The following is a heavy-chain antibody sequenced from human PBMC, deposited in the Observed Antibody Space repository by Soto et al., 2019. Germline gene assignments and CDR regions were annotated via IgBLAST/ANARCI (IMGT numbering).Heavy chain of an antibody. CDR2: IYYSGST. CDR3: TRGGFYYYDSSGYYDY. V-gene: IGHV4-59*01. J-gene: IGHJ4*02. Sequence: SETLSLTCTVSGGSISSYYWSWIRRPPGKGLEWIGYIYYSGSTNYNPSLKSRVTISVDTSKNQFSLKLTSVTAADTAVYFCTRGGFYYYDSSGYYDYWGQGALVTVSS. CDR1: GGSISSYY. D-gene: IGHD3-22*01.